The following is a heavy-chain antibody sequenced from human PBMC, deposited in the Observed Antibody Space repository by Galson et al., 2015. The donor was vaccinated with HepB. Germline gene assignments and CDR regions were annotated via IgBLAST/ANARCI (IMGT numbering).Heavy chain of an antibody. V-gene: IGHV3-11*06. J-gene: IGHJ6*03. Sequence: SLRLSCAASGFTFSDYYMSWIRQAPGKGLEWVSYISSSSSYTNYADSVKGRFTISRDNAKNSLYLQMNSLRAEDTAVYYCARAGDYYDSSGYYPYDYYYYMDVCGTGTTVTVSS. CDR3: ARAGDYYDSSGYYPYDYYYYMDV. D-gene: IGHD3-22*01. CDR1: GFTFSDYY. CDR2: ISSSSSYT.